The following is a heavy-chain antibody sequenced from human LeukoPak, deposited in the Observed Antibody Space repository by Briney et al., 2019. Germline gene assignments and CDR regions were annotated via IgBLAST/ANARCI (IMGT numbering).Heavy chain of an antibody. CDR2: ISSSGSTI. Sequence: GGSLRLSCAASGFTFSDYYMSWIRQAPGKGLEWVSYISSSGSTIYYADSVKGRFTISRDNAKNSLYLQMNSLRAEDTAVNYCARVELYTMSKPNDYWGQGTLVTVSS. V-gene: IGHV3-11*04. CDR3: ARVELYTMSKPNDY. D-gene: IGHD3-10*02. CDR1: GFTFSDYY. J-gene: IGHJ4*02.